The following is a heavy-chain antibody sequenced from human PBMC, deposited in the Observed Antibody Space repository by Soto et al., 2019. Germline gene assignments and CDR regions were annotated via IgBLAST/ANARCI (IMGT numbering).Heavy chain of an antibody. D-gene: IGHD3-3*01. CDR3: ARERRFLEWSVSYGMDV. V-gene: IGHV3-33*01. CDR1: GFTFSDYG. J-gene: IGHJ6*02. Sequence: QVQLVESGGGVVQPGRSLRLSCAASGFTFSDYGMHWVRQAPGKGLEWVAMIGYDGSNENYADSLKGRFTISRENAKSTLYLQMNSLRAADTAVYYCARERRFLEWSVSYGMDVWGQGTTVTVSS. CDR2: IGYDGSNE.